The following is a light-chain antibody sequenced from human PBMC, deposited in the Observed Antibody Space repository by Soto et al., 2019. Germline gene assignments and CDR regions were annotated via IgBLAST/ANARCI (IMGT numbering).Light chain of an antibody. Sequence: VVMTQSPATLSVSPVERAILSCRAGQSVGPNLAWYQQKPGQAPRLFIYGASTRATGIPARFSGSGSGTEFPLTISSLQSEDFAVYFCQQYDNWPPLSFGGGTKVEIK. CDR1: QSVGPN. J-gene: IGKJ4*01. CDR2: GAS. V-gene: IGKV3-15*01. CDR3: QQYDNWPPLS.